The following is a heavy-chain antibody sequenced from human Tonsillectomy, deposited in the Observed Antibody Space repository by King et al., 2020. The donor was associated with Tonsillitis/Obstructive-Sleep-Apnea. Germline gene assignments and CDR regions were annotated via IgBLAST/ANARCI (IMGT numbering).Heavy chain of an antibody. V-gene: IGHV2-26*01. CDR1: GFSLSNARMN. Sequence: VTLKESGPVLVKPTETLTLTCTVSGFSLSNARMNVGWIRQPPGKALEWLAPIFSNDEKSYSTSLKSRLTISKDTSKSQVVLTMTTMDPVDTATYYCARISYSSGMSPYWYFDLWGRGTLVTVSS. J-gene: IGHJ2*01. CDR2: IFSNDEK. D-gene: IGHD6-19*01. CDR3: ARISYSSGMSPYWYFDL.